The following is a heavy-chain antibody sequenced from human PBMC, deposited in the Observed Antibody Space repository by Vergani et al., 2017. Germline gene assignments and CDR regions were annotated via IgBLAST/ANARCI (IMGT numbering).Heavy chain of an antibody. V-gene: IGHV4-59*08. Sequence: QVQLQESGPGLVKSSETLSLTCSVSFDSIRNLYCNWIRQPPGKGLEWIGSIHYSENTNYNPSLKTRVTISVDTSKNQFSLKLSSVTAADTAVYYCARRYCSSTSCYQDYFDYWGQGTLVTVSS. CDR2: IHYSENT. D-gene: IGHD2-2*01. CDR1: FDSIRNLY. CDR3: ARRYCSSTSCYQDYFDY. J-gene: IGHJ4*02.